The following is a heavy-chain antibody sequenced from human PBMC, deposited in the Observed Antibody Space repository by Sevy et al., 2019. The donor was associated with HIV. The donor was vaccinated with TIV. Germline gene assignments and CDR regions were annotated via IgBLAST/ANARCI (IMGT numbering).Heavy chain of an antibody. CDR1: GFTFSSYT. Sequence: GGSLRLSCAVSGFTFSSYTMNWVRQAPGKGLEWVSSISSSSRYIYYADSVKGRFTISRDNAKNSVYVQMNSLRTEDTAVYYCARDGGCSTTSCLLYFDYWGQGTLVTVSS. CDR3: ARDGGCSTTSCLLYFDY. CDR2: ISSSSRYI. V-gene: IGHV3-21*01. J-gene: IGHJ4*01. D-gene: IGHD2-2*01.